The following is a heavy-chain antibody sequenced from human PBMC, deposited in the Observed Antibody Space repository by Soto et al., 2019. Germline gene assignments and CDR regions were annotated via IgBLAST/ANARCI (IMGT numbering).Heavy chain of an antibody. V-gene: IGHV3-21*01. CDR2: ISSSSSYI. CDR1: GFTFSSYS. CDR3: ARDAPITIFGVVYYYGMDV. D-gene: IGHD3-3*01. Sequence: EVQLVESGGGLVKPGGSLRLSCAASGFTFSSYSMNWVRQAPGKGLEWVSSISSSSSYIYYADSVKGRFTISRDNAKNSLYLQMNSLRAEDTAVYYCARDAPITIFGVVYYYGMDVWGQGTTVTVSS. J-gene: IGHJ6*02.